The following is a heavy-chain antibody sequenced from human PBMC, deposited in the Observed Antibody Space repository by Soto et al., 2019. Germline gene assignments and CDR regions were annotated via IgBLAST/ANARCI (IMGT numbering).Heavy chain of an antibody. J-gene: IGHJ6*02. CDR2: ITSTGSTK. Sequence: GGSLRLSCAASGFTFSSHTMNWVRQAPGRGLEWISYITSTGSTKNYADSVKGRFTISRDNANNSLYLQMNSLRDEDTAVYYCARRITMVRGPYYYYAMDVWGQGTTVTVSS. CDR3: ARRITMVRGPYYYYAMDV. V-gene: IGHV3-48*02. CDR1: GFTFSSHT. D-gene: IGHD3-10*01.